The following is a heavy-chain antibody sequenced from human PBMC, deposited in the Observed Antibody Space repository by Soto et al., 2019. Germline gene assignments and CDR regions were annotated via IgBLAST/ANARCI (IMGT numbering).Heavy chain of an antibody. CDR3: AKDQASGQGSFDS. J-gene: IGHJ4*02. CDR1: GFTFSSSG. CDR2: ISYDGSNQ. Sequence: PGGSLRLSCAASGFTFSSSGMHWVRQAPGKGLEWVAVISYDGSNQYYADSVKGRFTISRDNSKNTLFLQMNSLRADDTAVYYCAKDQASGQGSFDSWGQGTLVTVSS. V-gene: IGHV3-30*18.